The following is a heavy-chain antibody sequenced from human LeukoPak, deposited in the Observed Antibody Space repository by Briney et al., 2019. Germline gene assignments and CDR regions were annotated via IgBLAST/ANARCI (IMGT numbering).Heavy chain of an antibody. CDR3: ARDGPYGLNWFDP. Sequence: PSETLSRTCTVSGGSISSGGYYWSWIRQHPGKGLEWIGYIYYSGNTYYNPSLKSRVTISVDTSKNQFSLKLSSVTAADTAVYYCARDGPYGLNWFDPWGQGTLVTVSS. D-gene: IGHD4-17*01. CDR1: GGSISSGGYY. CDR2: IYYSGNT. J-gene: IGHJ5*02. V-gene: IGHV4-31*03.